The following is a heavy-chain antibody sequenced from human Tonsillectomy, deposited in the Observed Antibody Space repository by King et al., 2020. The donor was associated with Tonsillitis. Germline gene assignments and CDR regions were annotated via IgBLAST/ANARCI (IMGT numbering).Heavy chain of an antibody. D-gene: IGHD3-22*01. CDR1: GFAFGAYA. CDR3: TRYDSSGYQRFDY. J-gene: IGHJ4*02. CDR2: IRSKAYGGTT. Sequence: VQLVESGGGLVQPGRSLRLSCTASGFAFGAYAMSWFRQAPGKGLEWVGFIRSKAYGGTTDYAASVRGRFTISRDDSKSIAFLQMSSLKTEDTAIYYCTRYDSSGYQRFDYWGQGXLVTVSP. V-gene: IGHV3-49*03.